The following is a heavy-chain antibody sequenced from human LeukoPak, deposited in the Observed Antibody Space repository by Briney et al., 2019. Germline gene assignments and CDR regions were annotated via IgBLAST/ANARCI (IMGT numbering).Heavy chain of an antibody. CDR2: ISYDGSNK. D-gene: IGHD2-2*01. J-gene: IGHJ6*02. CDR3: ARDQLVVVPAAPSYYYYYYGMDV. Sequence: GGSLRLSCAASGYTFSSYGMHWVRQAPGKGLEWVAVISYDGSNKYYADSVKGRFTISRDNSKNTLYLQMNSLRAEDTAVYYCARDQLVVVPAAPSYYYYYYGMDVWGQGTTVTVSS. V-gene: IGHV3-30*03. CDR1: GYTFSSYG.